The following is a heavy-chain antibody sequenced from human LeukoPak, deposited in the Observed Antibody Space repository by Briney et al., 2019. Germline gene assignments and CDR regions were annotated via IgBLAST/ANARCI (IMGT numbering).Heavy chain of an antibody. D-gene: IGHD1-14*01. V-gene: IGHV4-39*01. CDR3: ARRVRSADHRCDF. CDR1: GGSISSSSYY. J-gene: IGHJ4*02. Sequence: SETLSLTCTVSGGSISSSSYYWGWIRQPPGKGLEWIGSIYYSGSTYYNPSLKSRVTISVDTSKNQFSLQVTSVTAADTAVYYCARRVRSADHRCDFWGQGTLVTVSS. CDR2: IYYSGST.